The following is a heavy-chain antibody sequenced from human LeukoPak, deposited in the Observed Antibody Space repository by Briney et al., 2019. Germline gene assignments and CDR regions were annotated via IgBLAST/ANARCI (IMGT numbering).Heavy chain of an antibody. CDR2: IYYSGST. V-gene: IGHV4-39*01. Sequence: SETLSLTCTVSGGSISSSTYYWGWIRQPPGKGLEWIGNIYYSGSTYYNASLKSRVTISVDTSKNQFSLKLSSVTAADTAVYYCATLFRTDAFDIWGQGTMVTVSS. CDR1: GGSISSSTYY. J-gene: IGHJ3*02. CDR3: ATLFRTDAFDI.